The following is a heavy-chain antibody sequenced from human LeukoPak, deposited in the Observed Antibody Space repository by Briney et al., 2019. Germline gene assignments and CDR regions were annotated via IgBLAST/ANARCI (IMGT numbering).Heavy chain of an antibody. J-gene: IGHJ4*02. CDR1: GGFFSGYY. Sequence: SETLSLTCAVSGGFFSGYYWSWIRQPPGKGLEWIGEINHSGSTNYNPSLKSRVTISVDTSKNQFSLKLSSVTAADTAVYYCARGLTTVTPRGYYFDYWGQGTLVTVSS. V-gene: IGHV4-34*01. CDR3: ARGLTTVTPRGYYFDY. D-gene: IGHD4-17*01. CDR2: INHSGST.